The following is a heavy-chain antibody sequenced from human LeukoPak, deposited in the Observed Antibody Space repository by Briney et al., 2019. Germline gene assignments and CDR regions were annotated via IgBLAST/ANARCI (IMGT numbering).Heavy chain of an antibody. CDR1: GGSISSSTYY. CDR3: ARQSRGSSSSRDYFDY. D-gene: IGHD6-6*01. CDR2: IYYSGST. V-gene: IGHV4-39*01. J-gene: IGHJ4*02. Sequence: SETLSLTRTVSGGSISSSTYYWGWIRQPPGKGLEWIGSIYYSGSTYYNPSLKSRVTISVDTSKNHFSLNLSSVTAVDTAVYYCARQSRGSSSSRDYFDYWGQGTLVTVSS.